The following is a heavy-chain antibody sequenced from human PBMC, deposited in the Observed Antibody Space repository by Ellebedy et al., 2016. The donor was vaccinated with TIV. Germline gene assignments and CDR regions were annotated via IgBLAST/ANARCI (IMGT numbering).Heavy chain of an antibody. J-gene: IGHJ4*02. V-gene: IGHV3-9*01. D-gene: IGHD5-24*01. CDR2: ISWNSGSI. CDR3: AKEDRDGYRFGTYFDY. CDR1: GFTFDDYA. Sequence: GGSLRLSXAASGFTFDDYAMHWVRQAPGKGLEWVSGISWNSGSIGYADSVKGRFTISRDNAKNSLYLQMNSLRAEDTALYYCAKEDRDGYRFGTYFDYWGQGTLVTVSS.